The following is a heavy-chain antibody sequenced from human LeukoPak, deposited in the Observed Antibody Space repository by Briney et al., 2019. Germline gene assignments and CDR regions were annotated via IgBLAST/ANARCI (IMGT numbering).Heavy chain of an antibody. CDR3: VRDGGEWLPDL. D-gene: IGHD3-3*01. CDR1: GGSMGTYS. CDR2: KAYSGGT. Sequence: SETLSLTCTVSGGSMGTYSWCWLRQPPGKGLEWIGFKAYSGGTNYNPSLKSRVTISVDTSKGQISLTLKSVTAADTAVYYCVRDGGEWLPDLWGQGTLVTVSS. J-gene: IGHJ5*02. V-gene: IGHV4-59*01.